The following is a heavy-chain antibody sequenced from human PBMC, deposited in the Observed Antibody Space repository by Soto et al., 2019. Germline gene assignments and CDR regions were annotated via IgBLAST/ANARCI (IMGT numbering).Heavy chain of an antibody. CDR3: AREDWSYRGYFQH. V-gene: IGHV1-69*13. CDR1: GGTFSSYA. CDR2: IIPIFGTA. D-gene: IGHD1-7*01. J-gene: IGHJ1*01. Sequence: SVKVSCKASGGTFSSYAISWVRQAPGRGLEWMGGIIPIFGTANYAQKFQGRLTITADESTSTAYMELSSLRSEDTAVYYCAREDWSYRGYFQHWGQGTLVTVCS.